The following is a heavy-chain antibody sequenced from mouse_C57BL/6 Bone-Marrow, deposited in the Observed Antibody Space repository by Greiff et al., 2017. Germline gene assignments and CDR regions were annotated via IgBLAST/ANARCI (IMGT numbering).Heavy chain of an antibody. V-gene: IGHV5-17*01. D-gene: IGHD2-2*01. CDR2: ISSGSSTI. CDR3: ARGDYAYEGAWFAY. CDR1: GFTFSDYG. Sequence: EVKLVESGGGLVKPGGSLKLSCAASGFTFSDYGMHWVRQAPEKGLKWVAYISSGSSTIYYTDTVKGRFTISRANAKNPLFLQRTSLRSEDTAMYYCARGDYAYEGAWFAYWGQGTLVTVSA. J-gene: IGHJ3*01.